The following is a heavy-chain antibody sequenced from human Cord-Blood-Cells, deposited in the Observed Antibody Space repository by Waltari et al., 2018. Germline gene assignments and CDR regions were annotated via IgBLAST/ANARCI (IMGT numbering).Heavy chain of an antibody. CDR1: GGSISSSSSY. D-gene: IGHD3-3*01. CDR3: ARRSGYID. Sequence: QLQLPESGPGLVKPSETLSLTCTVSGGSISSSSSYWGWIRQPPGKGLEWIGSIYYCGSTYYNPSLKSRVTISVDTSKNQFSLKLSSVTAADTAVYYCARRSGYIDWGQGTLVTVSS. CDR2: IYYCGST. V-gene: IGHV4-39*01. J-gene: IGHJ4*02.